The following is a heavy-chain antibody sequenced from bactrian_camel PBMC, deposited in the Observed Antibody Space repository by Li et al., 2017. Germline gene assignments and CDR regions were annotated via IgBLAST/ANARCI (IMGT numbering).Heavy chain of an antibody. CDR2: IHTGGRA. CDR3: AASSTPSCLLSSARYEY. J-gene: IGHJ4*01. Sequence: QVQLVESGGGSVQAGGSLRLSCTASGLTYSSYYMGWFRQVPGNEREWVASIHTGGRAYYADSVKGRFTISQDNAKNTVYLQMNSLKPEDTAMYFCAASSTPSCLLSSARYEYWGQGTQVTVS. CDR1: GLTYSSYY. V-gene: IGHV3S9*01. D-gene: IGHD4*01.